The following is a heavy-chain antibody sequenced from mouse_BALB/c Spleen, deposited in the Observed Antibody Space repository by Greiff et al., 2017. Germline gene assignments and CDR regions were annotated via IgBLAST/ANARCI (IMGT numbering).Heavy chain of an antibody. CDR2: ISSGGGST. CDR1: GFAFSSYD. J-gene: IGHJ4*01. D-gene: IGHD1-1*01. V-gene: IGHV5-12-1*01. CDR3: ARQGITTVVDPYYAMDY. Sequence: EVKLVESGGGLVKPGGSLKLSCAASGFAFSSYDMSWVRQTPEKRLEWVAYISSGGGSTYYPDTVKGRFTISRDNAKNTLYLQMSSLKSEDTAMYYCARQGITTVVDPYYAMDYWGQGTSVTVSS.